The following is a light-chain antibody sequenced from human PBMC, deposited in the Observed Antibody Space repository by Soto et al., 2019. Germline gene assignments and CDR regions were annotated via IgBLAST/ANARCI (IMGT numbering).Light chain of an antibody. Sequence: VLTQSPATLSLSPGERATLSCRASRNVLTYLAWYQQKPGQAPRLLVYDASNRATGIPARFSGSGSGTDFPLTISSLEPQDFAVYYCQQRSNWPSTFGGGTKVEI. CDR1: RNVLTY. J-gene: IGKJ4*01. CDR3: QQRSNWPST. CDR2: DAS. V-gene: IGKV3-11*01.